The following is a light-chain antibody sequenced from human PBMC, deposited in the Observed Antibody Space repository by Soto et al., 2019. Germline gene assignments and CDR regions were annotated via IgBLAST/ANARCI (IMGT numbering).Light chain of an antibody. Sequence: DTMLTQSPGTLALSPGEGATLSCRASQSLSGRYLAWYQQKPGQAPRLLIYGVSTRATGIPDRFSGSGSGTDFTLTISRLEPEDFAVYYCQQYDSSPRTFGQGTKVDIK. V-gene: IGKV3-20*01. J-gene: IGKJ1*01. CDR3: QQYDSSPRT. CDR2: GVS. CDR1: QSLSGRY.